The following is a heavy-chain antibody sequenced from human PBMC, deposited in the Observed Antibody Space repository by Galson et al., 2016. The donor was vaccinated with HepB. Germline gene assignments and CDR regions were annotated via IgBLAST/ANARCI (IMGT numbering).Heavy chain of an antibody. CDR3: ARDEGVYNGMDV. V-gene: IGHV4-61*01. CDR1: SDPVTSGTYY. D-gene: IGHD2-2*02. CDR2: IHDSGNT. Sequence: SETLSLTCTVSSDPVTSGTYYWSWVRQSPGKGLDWIGYIHDSGNTNYNPSIKSRVTISRDTSKNQFFLELTSVTAADTAVYYCARDEGVYNGMDVWGQGTTVTVAS. J-gene: IGHJ6*02.